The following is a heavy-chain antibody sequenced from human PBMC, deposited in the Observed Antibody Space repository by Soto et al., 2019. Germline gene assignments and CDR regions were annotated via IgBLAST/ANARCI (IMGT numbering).Heavy chain of an antibody. V-gene: IGHV3-21*01. D-gene: IGHD4-17*01. CDR2: ISSSSSYI. CDR1: GFTFSSYS. CDR3: ARENNDYGDLGY. J-gene: IGHJ4*02. Sequence: GGSLRLSCAASGFTFSSYSMNWVRQAPGKGLEWVSSISSSSSYIYYADSVKGRFTISRDNAKNSLYLQMNSLRAEDTAVYYCARENNDYGDLGYWGQGTLVTVSS.